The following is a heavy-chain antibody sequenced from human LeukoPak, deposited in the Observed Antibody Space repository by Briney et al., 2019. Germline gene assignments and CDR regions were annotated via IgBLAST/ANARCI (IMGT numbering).Heavy chain of an antibody. V-gene: IGHV4-34*01. J-gene: IGHJ4*02. CDR2: INHSGST. CDR1: GGSFSGYY. Sequence: SETLSLTCAVYGGSFSGYYWSWIRQPPGKGLEWIGEINHSGSTNYSPSLKSRVTISVDTSKNQFSLKLSSVTAADTAVYYCARGHGLWDLNLNYYFDYWGQGTLVTVSS. D-gene: IGHD5-18*01. CDR3: ARGHGLWDLNLNYYFDY.